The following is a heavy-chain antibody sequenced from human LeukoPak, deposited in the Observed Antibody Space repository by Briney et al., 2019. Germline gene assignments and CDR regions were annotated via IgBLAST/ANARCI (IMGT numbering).Heavy chain of an antibody. CDR3: VRSLDY. V-gene: IGHV3-23*01. CDR1: GFTFMSYA. Sequence: PGGSLRLSCAASGFTFMSYAMSWVRQAPGKGLEWVSVITGSGGFTQYADSVKGRFTISRDNSKNTVYLQMNSLRVEDTALYYCVRSLDYWGQGTLVTVSS. CDR2: ITGSGGFT. J-gene: IGHJ4*02.